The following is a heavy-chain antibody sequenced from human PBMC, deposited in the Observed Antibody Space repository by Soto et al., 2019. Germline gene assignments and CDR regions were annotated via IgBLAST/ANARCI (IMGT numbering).Heavy chain of an antibody. CDR1: GYTFTNYD. D-gene: IGHD2-2*01. V-gene: IGHV1-8*01. Sequence: QVQLVQSGAEVKKPGASVKVSCKASGYTFTNYDINWVRQATGQGLEWMGWMNPNSGNTGYAQKFKGRATMTRNTSMSTASMELSSLRSEDTAVYYCARAPMSCTSSSCPYFFDYWAQGTLVTVSS. CDR2: MNPNSGNT. J-gene: IGHJ4*02. CDR3: ARAPMSCTSSSCPYFFDY.